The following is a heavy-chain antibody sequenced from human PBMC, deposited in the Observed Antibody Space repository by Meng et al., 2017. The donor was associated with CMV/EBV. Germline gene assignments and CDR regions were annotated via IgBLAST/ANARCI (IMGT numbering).Heavy chain of an antibody. Sequence: QRQEAGPGLVKPSATLPLTCTVSGGSISSSSYYWGWIRQPPGKGLEWIGSIYYSGSTYYNPSLKSRVTISVDTSKNQFSLKLSSVTAADTAVYYCVTWLWFGELSGYYFDYWGQGTLVTVSS. V-gene: IGHV4-39*07. CDR2: IYYSGST. D-gene: IGHD3-10*01. J-gene: IGHJ4*02. CDR3: VTWLWFGELSGYYFDY. CDR1: GGSISSSSYY.